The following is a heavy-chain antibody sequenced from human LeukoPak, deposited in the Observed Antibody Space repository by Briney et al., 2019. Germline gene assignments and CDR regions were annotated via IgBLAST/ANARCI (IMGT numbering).Heavy chain of an antibody. J-gene: IGHJ2*01. V-gene: IGHV3-30*02. Sequence: GGSLRLSCAASGFTFSGYGVHWVRQAPGKGLEWVAFIRYDGSNKFYADSVKGRFTISRDNSKNTLYLQMNSLRPDDTAVYYCAKDQTDFVVWGRGTLVSVSS. CDR2: IRYDGSNK. CDR1: GFTFSGYG. CDR3: AKDQTDFVV.